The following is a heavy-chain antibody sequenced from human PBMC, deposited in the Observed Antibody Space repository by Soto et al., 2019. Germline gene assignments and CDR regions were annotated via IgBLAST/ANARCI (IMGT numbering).Heavy chain of an antibody. V-gene: IGHV4-4*02. CDR1: GGSMTASNW. J-gene: IGHJ6*02. CDR3: ATGPPYTDYGYFYTGLDV. D-gene: IGHD4-17*01. CDR2: IYHSGDT. Sequence: QVQLQESGPGLVQPSGTVSLTCAVSGGSMTASNWWTWVRQPPGKGLEWIGEIYHSGDTNYNPSLKSRVSMSVDKSKNQFSLKLRSVTAADTAVYYCATGPPYTDYGYFYTGLDVWGQGTTVTVSS.